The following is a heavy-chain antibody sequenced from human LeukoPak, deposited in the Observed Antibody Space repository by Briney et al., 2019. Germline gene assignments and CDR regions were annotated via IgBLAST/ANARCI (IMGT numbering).Heavy chain of an antibody. CDR1: GFTFSTYA. D-gene: IGHD5-18*01. Sequence: GGSLRPSCAASGFTFSTYAMSWVRQAPGKGLEWVSAISGSGGLTFYADSVEGRFTISRDNSKNTLYLQMNSLRAEDTAVYYCAKHTLLRGYSYGFDYWGQGTLVTVSS. V-gene: IGHV3-23*01. CDR2: ISGSGGLT. CDR3: AKHTLLRGYSYGFDY. J-gene: IGHJ4*02.